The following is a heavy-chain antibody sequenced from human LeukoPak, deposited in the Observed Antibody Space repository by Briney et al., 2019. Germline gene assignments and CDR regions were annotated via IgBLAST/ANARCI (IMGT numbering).Heavy chain of an antibody. V-gene: IGHV4-38-2*02. J-gene: IGHJ4*02. D-gene: IGHD3-22*01. CDR1: GYSISSGYY. CDR3: ARGLGSSGYFHFDY. Sequence: SETLSLTCTVSGYSISSGYYWGWIRQPPGKGLEWIGSIYRSGSTYYNPSLKSRVTISVDTSKNQFSLKLSSVTAADTAVYYCARGLGSSGYFHFDYWGQGTLVTVSS. CDR2: IYRSGST.